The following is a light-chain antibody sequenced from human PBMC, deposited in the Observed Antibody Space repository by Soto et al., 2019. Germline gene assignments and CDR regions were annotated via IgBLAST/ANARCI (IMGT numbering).Light chain of an antibody. CDR2: RAS. CDR3: QQYGSSGT. V-gene: IGKV3-15*01. CDR1: QTISSD. J-gene: IGKJ1*01. Sequence: EIVMTQSPATLSVSPGARAPLSCRASQTISSDLAWYQQKPSQAPRLLIYRASTRATGIPARFSGSGSGTEFTLTISRLEPEDFAVYYCQQYGSSGTFGQGTKVDIK.